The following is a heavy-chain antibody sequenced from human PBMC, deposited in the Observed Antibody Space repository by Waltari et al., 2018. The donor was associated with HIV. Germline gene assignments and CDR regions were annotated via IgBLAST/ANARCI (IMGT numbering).Heavy chain of an antibody. J-gene: IGHJ5*02. CDR3: AHRPVNWALGDFTRANNWFDP. D-gene: IGHD2-21*02. V-gene: IGHV2-5*02. CDR1: GFSLSTSGVG. Sequence: QITLKESGPTLVKPTQTLTLTCTFSGFSLSTSGVGVGWIRQPPGKALEWLALIYWDDDKRYSPSLKSRLTITKDTSKNQVVLTMTNMDPVDTATYYCAHRPVNWALGDFTRANNWFDPWGQGTLVTVSS. CDR2: IYWDDDK.